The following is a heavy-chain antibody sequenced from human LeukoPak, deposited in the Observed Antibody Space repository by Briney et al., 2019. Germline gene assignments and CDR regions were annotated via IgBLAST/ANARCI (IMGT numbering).Heavy chain of an antibody. CDR3: ARGRPTTRFDP. CDR2: IGAYNGNT. D-gene: IGHD1-1*01. J-gene: IGHJ5*02. CDR1: GYTFSSYG. Sequence: GASVKVSCKASGYTFSSYGINWVRQAPGQGLEWMGWIGAYNGNTNYAQKLQDRVTLTTDTSSSTAYMELRSLRFDDTAVYYCARGRPTTRFDPWGQGTLVTVSS. V-gene: IGHV1-18*01.